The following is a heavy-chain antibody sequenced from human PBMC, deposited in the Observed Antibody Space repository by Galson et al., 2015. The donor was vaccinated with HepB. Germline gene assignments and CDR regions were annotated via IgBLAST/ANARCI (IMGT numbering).Heavy chain of an antibody. CDR1: GFTFSRYG. J-gene: IGHJ4*02. Sequence: SLRLSCAASGFTFSRYGMHWVRQAPGKGLEWVAVISYDGSNKYYADSVKGRFTISRDNSKNTLYLQMNSLRAEDTAVYYCAKDLLGGNSPDYWGQGTLVTVSS. CDR3: AKDLLGGNSPDY. CDR2: ISYDGSNK. D-gene: IGHD3-16*01. V-gene: IGHV3-30*18.